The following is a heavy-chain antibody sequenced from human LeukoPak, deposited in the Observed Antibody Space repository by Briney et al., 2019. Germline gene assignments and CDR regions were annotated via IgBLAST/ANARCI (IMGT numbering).Heavy chain of an antibody. D-gene: IGHD6-19*01. V-gene: IGHV5-51*01. J-gene: IGHJ6*03. CDR3: ARHAAVAGYYYYYYMDV. CDR2: IYPGDSDT. Sequence: AESLKISCKCSGYSFTSYWIGWVRQMPGKGLEWMGIIYPGDSDTRYSPSFQGQVAISADKSISTAYLQWSSLKASDTAMYYCARHAAVAGYYYYYYMDVWGNGTTVTVSS. CDR1: GYSFTSYW.